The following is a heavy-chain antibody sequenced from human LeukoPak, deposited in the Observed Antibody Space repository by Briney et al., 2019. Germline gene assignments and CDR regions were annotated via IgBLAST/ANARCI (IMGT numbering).Heavy chain of an antibody. J-gene: IGHJ4*02. CDR3: AKSGWFGELYYFDY. D-gene: IGHD3-10*01. V-gene: IGHV3-23*01. CDR1: GFTFSSYV. Sequence: GGSLRLSCAASGFTFSSYVMSWVRQAPGKGLEWVSAISGSGGSTYYADSVKGRFTISRDNSKNTLYLQMNSLRAEDTAVYYCAKSGWFGELYYFDYWGQGTLVTVSS. CDR2: ISGSGGST.